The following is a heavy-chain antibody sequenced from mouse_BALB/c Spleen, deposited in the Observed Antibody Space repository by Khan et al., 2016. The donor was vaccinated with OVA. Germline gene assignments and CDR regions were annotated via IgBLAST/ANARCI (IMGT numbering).Heavy chain of an antibody. CDR2: ISYSGST. CDR1: GYSITSGYA. D-gene: IGHD1-1*01. Sequence: EVQLLESGPGLVKPSQSLSLTCTVTGYSITSGYAWNCLRPSPGNKLEWMGHISYSGSTCYPPSLKSRISITRDTSKNQFFLQLNSVTTEDTATYYCSRGNYYGYYFDYWGQGTTLTVSS. J-gene: IGHJ2*01. V-gene: IGHV3-2*02. CDR3: SRGNYYGYYFDY.